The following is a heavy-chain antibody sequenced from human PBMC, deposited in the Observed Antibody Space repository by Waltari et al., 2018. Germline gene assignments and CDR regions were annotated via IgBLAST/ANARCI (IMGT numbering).Heavy chain of an antibody. CDR2: ISWDGGST. CDR3: GVQCSSTSCLVDY. CDR1: GFTFDDYA. D-gene: IGHD2-2*01. V-gene: IGHV3-43D*04. J-gene: IGHJ4*02. Sequence: EVQLVESGGVVVQPGGSLRLSCAASGFTFDDYAMHWVRQAPGKGLEWVALISWDGGSTYDADSVKGRFTISRDNSKNSLSLQMNSLRAEDTALYYCGVQCSSTSCLVDYWGQGTLVTVSS.